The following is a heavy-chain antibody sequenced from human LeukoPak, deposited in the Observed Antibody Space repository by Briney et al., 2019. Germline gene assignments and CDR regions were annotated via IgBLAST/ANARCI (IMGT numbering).Heavy chain of an antibody. J-gene: IGHJ4*02. CDR1: GGSISSYY. CDR3: ARHGANGHSYGAYLDY. Sequence: SETLSLTCTVSGGSISSYYWSWIRQPPGKGLEWIGNIYPSGSTNYSPSLKSRVIISVDTSKSQFSLKLSSVTAADTAMYYCARHGANGHSYGAYLDYWGQGTLVTVSS. D-gene: IGHD5-18*01. CDR2: IYPSGST. V-gene: IGHV4-59*08.